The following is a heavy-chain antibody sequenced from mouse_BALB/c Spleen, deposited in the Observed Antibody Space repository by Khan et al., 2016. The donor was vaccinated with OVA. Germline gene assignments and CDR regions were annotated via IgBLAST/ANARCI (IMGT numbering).Heavy chain of an antibody. Sequence: EVMLVESGGGLVQPGGSRKLSCAASGFTFRDYGMAWVRQAPGKGPEWVAFISNLAYSIYYADTVTGRFTISRENATNTLYLELSSLTSEDTAMYYFARSWAMDYWGQGTSVTVSS. CDR1: GFTFRDYG. J-gene: IGHJ4*01. CDR3: ARSWAMDY. CDR2: ISNLAYSI. V-gene: IGHV5-15*02.